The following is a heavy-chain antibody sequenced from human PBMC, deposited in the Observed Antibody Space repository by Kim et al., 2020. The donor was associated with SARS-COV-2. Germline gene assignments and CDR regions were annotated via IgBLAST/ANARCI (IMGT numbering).Heavy chain of an antibody. Sequence: SETLSLTCTVSGNSIASGDYYWTWIRHHPGKGLDWIGYISYTGTTYYNPSLRSRLTISIDTSKNQFSLILRSVTAADTAIYYCARDGESGMEIWAEGPRS. CDR3: ARDGESGMEI. V-gene: IGHV4-31*03. J-gene: IGHJ6*02. CDR1: GNSIASGDYY. D-gene: IGHD3-3*01. CDR2: ISYTGTT.